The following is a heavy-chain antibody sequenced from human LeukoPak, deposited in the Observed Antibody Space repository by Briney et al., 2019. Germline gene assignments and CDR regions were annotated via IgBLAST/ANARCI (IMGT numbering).Heavy chain of an antibody. J-gene: IGHJ4*02. CDR1: GVSFSGYY. CDR2: INHSGST. D-gene: IGHD3-9*01. V-gene: IGHV4-34*01. CDR3: ARGPNLVLRYFDWPNYDY. Sequence: PSETLSLTCAVYGVSFSGYYWRWIRQPPGKGLEWIGEINHSGSTNYNPSLKSRVTISVDTSKNQFSLKLSSVTAADTAAYYCARGPNLVLRYFDWPNYDYWGQGTLVTVSS.